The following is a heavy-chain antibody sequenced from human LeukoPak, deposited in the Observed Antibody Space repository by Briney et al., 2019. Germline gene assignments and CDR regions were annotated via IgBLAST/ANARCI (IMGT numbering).Heavy chain of an antibody. Sequence: GGSLRLSCAASGFTFSSYSMNWVRQAPGKGLEWVSSRSSTIYYADSVKGRFTISRDNSKNTQSLQMNSLRAEDTAVYYCAKDDDWGRYKHWGQGTLATVSS. V-gene: IGHV3-48*01. CDR1: GFTFSSYS. J-gene: IGHJ1*01. CDR3: AKDDDWGRYKH. D-gene: IGHD3-16*01. CDR2: SRSSTI.